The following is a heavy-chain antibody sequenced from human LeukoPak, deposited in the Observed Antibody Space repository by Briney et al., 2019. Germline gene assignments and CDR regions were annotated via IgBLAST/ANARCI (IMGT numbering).Heavy chain of an antibody. V-gene: IGHV3-23*01. CDR3: AKDLGFYDSSGYYPPYYGMDV. Sequence: GGSLRLSCAASGFTFSSYAMSWVRQAPGKGLEWVSAISGSGGSTYCADSVKGRFTISRDNSKNTLYLQMNSLRAEDTAVYYCAKDLGFYDSSGYYPPYYGMDVWGQGTTVTVSS. J-gene: IGHJ6*02. CDR2: ISGSGGST. D-gene: IGHD3-22*01. CDR1: GFTFSSYA.